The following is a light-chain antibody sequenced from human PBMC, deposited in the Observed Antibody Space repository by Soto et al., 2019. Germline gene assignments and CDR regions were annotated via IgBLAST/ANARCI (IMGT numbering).Light chain of an antibody. J-gene: IGKJ1*01. Sequence: DIHVTQSPSSLSASLGYIVTITCRSSQSIISYLNWYKQKPGKAPKPLIYAASSLQSGIPSRFSGSGSGTDFTLTISSLQPEDFATYYCQQSYSTPQTFGQGRKVDIK. CDR1: QSIISY. V-gene: IGKV1-39*01. CDR2: AAS. CDR3: QQSYSTPQT.